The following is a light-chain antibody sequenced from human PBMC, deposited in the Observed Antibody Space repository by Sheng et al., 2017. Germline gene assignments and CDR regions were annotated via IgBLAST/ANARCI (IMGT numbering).Light chain of an antibody. V-gene: IGKV1-33*01. J-gene: IGKJ2*01. CDR1: QDITIF. CDR3: QQANSFPRT. Sequence: DIRVTQSPSSLSASVGDRVTITCQASQDITIFLNWYQQKPGKAPKLLIYDASNLQTGVPSRFSGSGSGTDFTLTITSLHPEDFATYYCQQANSFPRTFGQGTKLEI. CDR2: DAS.